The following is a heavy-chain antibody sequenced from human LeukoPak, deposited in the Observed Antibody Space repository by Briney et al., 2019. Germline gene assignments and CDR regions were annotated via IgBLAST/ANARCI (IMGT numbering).Heavy chain of an antibody. D-gene: IGHD3-22*01. CDR3: ARGNYYDSSDPGGY. J-gene: IGHJ4*02. V-gene: IGHV3-74*01. CDR1: GFTFSSHW. Sequence: GGSLRLSCAASGFTFSSHWMHWVRQTPGKGLVWVSRINSDGSSTSYVDSVAGRFTISRDNAKNTLYLQMNSLRAEDTAVYYCARGNYYDSSDPGGYWGQGTLVIVSS. CDR2: INSDGSST.